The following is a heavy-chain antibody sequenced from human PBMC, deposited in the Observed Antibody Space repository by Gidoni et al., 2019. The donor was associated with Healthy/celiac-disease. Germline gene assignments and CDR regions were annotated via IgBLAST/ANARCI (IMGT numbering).Heavy chain of an antibody. Sequence: TVSGGSISSSSYYWGWIRQPPGKGLEWIGSIYYSGSTYYNPSLKSRVTISVDTSKNQFSLKLSSVPAADTAVYYCARLDRAVAGTVDYWGQGTLVTVSS. J-gene: IGHJ4*02. V-gene: IGHV4-39*01. CDR1: GGSISSSSYY. D-gene: IGHD6-19*01. CDR2: IYYSGST. CDR3: ARLDRAVAGTVDY.